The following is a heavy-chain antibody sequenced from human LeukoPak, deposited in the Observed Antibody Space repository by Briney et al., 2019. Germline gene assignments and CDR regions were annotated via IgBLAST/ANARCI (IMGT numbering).Heavy chain of an antibody. CDR3: AREAVRATGSPYFFDS. CDR2: IEHAGRS. D-gene: IGHD3-9*01. Sequence: SETLSLTCAVYGESLSDYYGSWIRQTPGKGLEWIGEIEHAGRSNYSPSLKRRVVMSVDTSKNQFSLKVNSVTAAETGVYYCAREAVRATGSPYFFDSGGHGTLVTVSS. J-gene: IGHJ4*01. CDR1: GESLSDYY. V-gene: IGHV4-34*01.